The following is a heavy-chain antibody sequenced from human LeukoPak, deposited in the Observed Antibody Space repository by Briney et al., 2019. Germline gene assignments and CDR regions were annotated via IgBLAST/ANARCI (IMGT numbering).Heavy chain of an antibody. CDR2: IYYSGST. CDR3: GRNTYYYGPGSYVY. Sequence: SETLSLTCTVSGGSISSSSYYWGWIRQSPGKGLEWIGSIYYSGSTYYNPSLKSRVTISVDTSKNQFSLKLSSVSAADTAVYYRGRNTYYYGPGSYVYSGQGKLVTVSS. D-gene: IGHD3-10*01. J-gene: IGHJ4*02. CDR1: GGSISSSSYY. V-gene: IGHV4-39*01.